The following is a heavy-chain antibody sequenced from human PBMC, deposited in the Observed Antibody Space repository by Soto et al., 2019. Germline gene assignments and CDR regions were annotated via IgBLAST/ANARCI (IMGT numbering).Heavy chain of an antibody. CDR3: ASQGLPYFDWSPTPLYYMNV. V-gene: IGHV4-34*01. Sequence: SETLSLTCAVYGGSFSGYYWSWIRQPPGKGLQWIGEINHSGNTNYNPSLKSRVTISVDKSKNQFSLKLSSVTAADAAVYYCASQGLPYFDWSPTPLYYMNVWGKGTTVTVSS. D-gene: IGHD3-9*01. CDR2: INHSGNT. J-gene: IGHJ6*03. CDR1: GGSFSGYY.